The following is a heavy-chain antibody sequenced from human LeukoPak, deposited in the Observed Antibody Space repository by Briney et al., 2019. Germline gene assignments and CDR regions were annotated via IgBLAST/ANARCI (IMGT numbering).Heavy chain of an antibody. J-gene: IGHJ6*02. CDR3: ARHQKGAYYDFWSGYYTSPYYYGMDV. CDR2: IYYSGGT. Sequence: SETLSLTFTVSGGSLSSYFWSWVRQPPGKGLEWVGYIYYSGGTNYNPSLKSRVTISVDTSKNQFSLKLSSVTAADTAVYYCARHQKGAYYDFWSGYYTSPYYYGMDVWGQGTTVTVSS. V-gene: IGHV4-59*08. D-gene: IGHD3-3*01. CDR1: GGSLSSYF.